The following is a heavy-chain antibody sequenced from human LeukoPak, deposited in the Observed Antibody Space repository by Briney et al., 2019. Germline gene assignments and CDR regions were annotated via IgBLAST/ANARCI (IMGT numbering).Heavy chain of an antibody. J-gene: IGHJ4*02. CDR1: GGSFSGHY. Sequence: SETLSLTCAVYGGSFSGHYWIWIRQPPGKGLEWIGEITHSGSTNYNPSLKSRVTISVDTSKNQFSLKLSSVTAADTAVYYCARGVTEAPTGIAVARYYFDYWGQGTLVTVSS. CDR3: ARGVTEAPTGIAVARYYFDY. V-gene: IGHV4-34*01. D-gene: IGHD6-19*01. CDR2: ITHSGST.